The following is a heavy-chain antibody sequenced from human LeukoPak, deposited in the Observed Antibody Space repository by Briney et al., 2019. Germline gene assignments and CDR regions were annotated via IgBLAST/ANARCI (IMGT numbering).Heavy chain of an antibody. CDR1: GYTFTGYY. V-gene: IGHV1-2*02. CDR3: ARKNGDVCRYCSSTEFDP. Sequence: GASVKVSCKASGYTFTGYYMHWVRQAPGQGLEWMGWINPNSGGTNYAQKLQGRVTMTTDTSTSTAYMELRSLRSDDTAVYYCARKNGDVCRYCSSTEFDPWGQGTLVAVSS. CDR2: INPNSGGT. D-gene: IGHD2-2*01. J-gene: IGHJ5*02.